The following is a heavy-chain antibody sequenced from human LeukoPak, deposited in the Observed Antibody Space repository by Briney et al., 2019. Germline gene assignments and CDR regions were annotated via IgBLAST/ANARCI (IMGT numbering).Heavy chain of an antibody. J-gene: IGHJ3*02. CDR2: IYSGGST. CDR1: GFTVSSNY. V-gene: IGHV3-53*01. D-gene: IGHD3-22*01. CDR3: ARFYYDSSGYYYQDAFDI. Sequence: GGSLRLSCAASGFTVSSNYMSWVRQAPGKGLEWVSVIYSGGSTYYADSVKGRFTISRDNSKNTLYLQMNSLRAEDTAVYYCARFYYDSSGYYYQDAFDIWGQGTMVTVSS.